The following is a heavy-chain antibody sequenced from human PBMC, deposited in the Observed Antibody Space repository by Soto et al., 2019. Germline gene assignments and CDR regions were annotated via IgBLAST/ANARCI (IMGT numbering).Heavy chain of an antibody. Sequence: SETLSLTCAVSGCSISSGGYSWSWIRQPPGKGLEWIGYIYHSGSTYYNPSLKSRVTISVDRSKNQFSLKLSSVTAADTAVYYCASRDGYNYLDYWGQGTLVTVSS. CDR2: IYHSGST. CDR3: ASRDGYNYLDY. V-gene: IGHV4-30-2*01. J-gene: IGHJ4*02. CDR1: GCSISSGGYS. D-gene: IGHD5-12*01.